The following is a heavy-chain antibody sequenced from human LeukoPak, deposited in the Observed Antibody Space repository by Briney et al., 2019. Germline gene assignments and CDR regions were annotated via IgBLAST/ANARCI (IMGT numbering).Heavy chain of an antibody. V-gene: IGHV3-7*01. CDR2: IKQDGSEK. CDR1: GFTFTSYW. D-gene: IGHD2-2*01. Sequence: GGSLRLSCAASGFTFTSYWMTWVRQAPGKGLEWWAKIKQDGSEKYYVDSVKGRFTISRDNAKNSLYLQMNSLRAEDTAVYYCARGGRCSSTSCYLADPWGQGTLVTVSS. J-gene: IGHJ5*02. CDR3: ARGGRCSSTSCYLADP.